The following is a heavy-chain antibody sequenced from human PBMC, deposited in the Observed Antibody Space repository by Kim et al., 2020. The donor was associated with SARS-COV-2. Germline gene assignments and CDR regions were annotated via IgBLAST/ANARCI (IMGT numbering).Heavy chain of an antibody. Sequence: GGSLRLSCAASGFTFSNAWMSWVRQAPGKGLEWVGRIKSKTDGGTTDYAAPVKGRFTISRDDSKNTLYLQMNSLKTEDTAVYYCTTDGFRGYSGYGPLPFDYWGQRTLGSVSS. V-gene: IGHV3-15*01. J-gene: IGHJ4*02. CDR3: TTDGFRGYSGYGPLPFDY. CDR2: IKSKTDGGTT. CDR1: GFTFSNAW. D-gene: IGHD5-12*01.